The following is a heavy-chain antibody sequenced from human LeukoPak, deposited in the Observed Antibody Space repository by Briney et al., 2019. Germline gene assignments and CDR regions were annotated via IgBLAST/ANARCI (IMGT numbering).Heavy chain of an antibody. CDR1: GYTFTGYD. CDR3: ARERMDDFAHYYGMDV. V-gene: IGHV1-8*01. Sequence: ASVKVSCKASGYTFTGYDINWVRQATGQGLEWMGWMNPNSGNTGYAQKFQGRVTMTRNTSISTAYMELSSLRSEDTAVYYCARERMDDFAHYYGMDVWGQGTTVTVSS. J-gene: IGHJ6*02. D-gene: IGHD3-3*01. CDR2: MNPNSGNT.